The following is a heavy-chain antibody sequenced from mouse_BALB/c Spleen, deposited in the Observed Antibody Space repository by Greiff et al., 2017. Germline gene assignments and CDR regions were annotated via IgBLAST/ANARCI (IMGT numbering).Heavy chain of an antibody. V-gene: IGHV5-17*02. CDR1: GFTFSSFG. J-gene: IGHJ4*01. D-gene: IGHD1-1*01. CDR3: ARDYYGSSEGAMDY. CDR2: ISSGSSTI. Sequence: EVKLMESGGGLVQPGGSRKLSCAASGFTFSSFGMHWVRQAPEKGLEWVAYISSGSSTIYYADTVKGRFTISRDNPKNTLFLQMTSLRSEDTAMYYCARDYYGSSEGAMDYWGQGTSVTVSS.